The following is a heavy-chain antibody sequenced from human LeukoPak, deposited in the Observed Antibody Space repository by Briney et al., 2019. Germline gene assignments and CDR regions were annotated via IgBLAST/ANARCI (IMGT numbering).Heavy chain of an antibody. CDR3: ARDRRCSSTSCYYFDY. Sequence: GGSLRLSCAASGFTFSSYWMTWVRQAPGKGLEWVANIKQDGSEKYYVDSVKGRFTISRDNAKNSLYLQMNSLRAEDTAVYYCARDRRCSSTSCYYFDYWGQGTLVTVSS. D-gene: IGHD2-2*01. V-gene: IGHV3-7*01. CDR2: IKQDGSEK. J-gene: IGHJ4*02. CDR1: GFTFSSYW.